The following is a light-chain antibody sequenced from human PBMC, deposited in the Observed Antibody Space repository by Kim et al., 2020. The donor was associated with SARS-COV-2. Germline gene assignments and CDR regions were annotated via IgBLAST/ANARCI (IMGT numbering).Light chain of an antibody. J-gene: IGLJ3*02. CDR3: QTWGTGIQGV. V-gene: IGLV4-69*01. Sequence: VKLTCTLSSGHSNYAIAWHQQQPEKGARYLMKVNSDGSHTKGDGIPDRFSGSSSGAERYLAISSLQAEDEADYYCQTWGTGIQGVFGGGTQLTVL. CDR2: VNSDGSH. CDR1: SGHSNYA.